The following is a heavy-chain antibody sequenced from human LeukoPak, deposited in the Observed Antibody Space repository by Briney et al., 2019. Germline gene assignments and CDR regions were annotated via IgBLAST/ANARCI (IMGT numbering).Heavy chain of an antibody. J-gene: IGHJ4*02. CDR1: GGTFSGYY. CDR2: INDSGST. Sequence: SETLSLTCAVYGGTFSGYYRSWIRQPPGKGLEWIGEINDSGSTYYNPSLKSRVTLSVDTSRNQFSLNLRSVTAADTAVYSCARLVSQTEPRFDSWGQGNLVIVSS. D-gene: IGHD6-13*01. CDR3: ARLVSQTEPRFDS. V-gene: IGHV4-34*01.